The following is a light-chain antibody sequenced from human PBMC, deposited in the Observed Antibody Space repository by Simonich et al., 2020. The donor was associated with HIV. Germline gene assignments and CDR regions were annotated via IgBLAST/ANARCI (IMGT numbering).Light chain of an antibody. J-gene: IGLJ2*01. CDR3: AAWDDSLSGPV. CDR1: SSNIGYNN. CDR2: RNN. Sequence: QSVLTQPPSASGTPGQRVTISCSGSSSNIGYNNVNWYQQLPGTAPKLLIYRNNPRPSGVPDRFSGSKSGTSASLAISGLRSEDEADDYCAAWDDSLSGPVFGGGTKLTVL. V-gene: IGLV1-47*02.